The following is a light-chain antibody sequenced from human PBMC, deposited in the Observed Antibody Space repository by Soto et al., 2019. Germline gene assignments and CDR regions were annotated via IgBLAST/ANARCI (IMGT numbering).Light chain of an antibody. CDR2: AAS. V-gene: IGKV1-39*01. CDR3: QQSYSTPYT. Sequence: DIQMTQSPSSLSASVGDRVTITCRASQSISSYLNWYQQKPGKAPKLLIYAASSLQSGVPSRFSGGGSGTDYTLTISSLQPEDFETDYCQQSYSTPYTFGQGTKLEIK. CDR1: QSISSY. J-gene: IGKJ2*01.